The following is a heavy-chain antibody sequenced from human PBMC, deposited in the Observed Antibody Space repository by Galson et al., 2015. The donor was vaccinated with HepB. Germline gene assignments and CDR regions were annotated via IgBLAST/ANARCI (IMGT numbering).Heavy chain of an antibody. CDR2: ISYDGHTK. Sequence: SLRLSCAASGFTFSNYGVHWVRQAPGKGLDWVALISYDGHTKFYADSVKGRFTISRDSSRNTVYLQMNSLRPDDTAVYSCATDPWAAAAQSYFDLWGQGTLVTVSS. D-gene: IGHD6-13*01. V-gene: IGHV3-30*03. J-gene: IGHJ4*02. CDR3: ATDPWAAAAQSYFDL. CDR1: GFTFSNYG.